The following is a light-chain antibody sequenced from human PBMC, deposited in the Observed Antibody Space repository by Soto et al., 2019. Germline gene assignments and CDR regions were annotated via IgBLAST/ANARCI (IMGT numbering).Light chain of an antibody. CDR3: QQYNNWPRT. J-gene: IGKJ1*01. Sequence: EIVMTQSPATLSVSPGERATPSCRASQSVSSYLAWYQQKPGQAPRLLIYGASTRATGIPARFSGSGSGTEFTLTISSLQSEDFALYYCQQYNNWPRTFGQGTKVDIK. CDR2: GAS. V-gene: IGKV3-15*01. CDR1: QSVSSY.